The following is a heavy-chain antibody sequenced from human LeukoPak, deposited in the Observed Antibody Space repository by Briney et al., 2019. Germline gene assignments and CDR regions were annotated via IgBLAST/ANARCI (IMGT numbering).Heavy chain of an antibody. CDR3: ASSTLAAGFAVGWFDP. CDR1: GGSISSGGYY. CDR2: IYHSGST. D-gene: IGHD6-13*01. Sequence: PSETLSLTCTVSGGSISSGGYYWSWIRQPPGKGLEWIGYIYHSGSTYYNPSLKSRVTISVDRSKNQFSLKLSSVTAADTAVYYCASSTLAAGFAVGWFDPWGQGTQVTVSS. J-gene: IGHJ5*02. V-gene: IGHV4-30-2*01.